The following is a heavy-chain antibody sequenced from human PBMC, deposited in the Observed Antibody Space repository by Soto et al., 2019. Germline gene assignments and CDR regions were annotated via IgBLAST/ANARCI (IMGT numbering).Heavy chain of an antibody. CDR1: GFTFSSYS. V-gene: IGHV3-21*01. Sequence: GGSLRLSCAASGFTFSSYSMNWVRQAPGKGLEWVSSISSSSSYIYYADSVKGRFTISRDNAKNSRYLQMNSLRAEDTAVYYCARGDCSSTSCYAMGNGYYYYMDVWGKGTTVTVSS. CDR2: ISSSSSYI. J-gene: IGHJ6*03. CDR3: ARGDCSSTSCYAMGNGYYYYMDV. D-gene: IGHD2-2*01.